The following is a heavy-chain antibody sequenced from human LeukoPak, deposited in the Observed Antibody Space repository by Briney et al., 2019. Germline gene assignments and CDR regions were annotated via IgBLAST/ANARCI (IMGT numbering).Heavy chain of an antibody. J-gene: IGHJ4*02. CDR1: GYTFTGYY. D-gene: IGHD2-15*01. V-gene: IGHV1-2*02. CDR2: IDPNSGGR. Sequence: ASVKVSCKTSGYTFTGYYIHWVRQAPGQGLEWMGWIDPNSGGRNFAQNFEGRVTMTKDRSLTTAYMELSSLTFDDTAVYYCARSGGSGVQFDYWGQGTLVTVSS. CDR3: ARSGGSGVQFDY.